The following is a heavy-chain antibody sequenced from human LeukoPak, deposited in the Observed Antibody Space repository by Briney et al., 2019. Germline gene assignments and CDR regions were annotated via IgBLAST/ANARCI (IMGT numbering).Heavy chain of an antibody. CDR3: ASSGSTSSSTTQEY. D-gene: IGHD5-12*01. Sequence: ASVKVSCKASGGTFSSYAISWVRQAPGQGLEWMGGIIPIFGTANYAQKFQGRVTITADESTSTAYMELSSLRSEDTAVYYCASSGSTSSSTTQEYWGQGTLVTVSS. V-gene: IGHV1-69*13. CDR1: GGTFSSYA. CDR2: IIPIFGTA. J-gene: IGHJ4*02.